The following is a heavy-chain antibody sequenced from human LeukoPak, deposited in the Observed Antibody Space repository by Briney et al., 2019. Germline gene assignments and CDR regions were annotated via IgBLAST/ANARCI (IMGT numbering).Heavy chain of an antibody. V-gene: IGHV4-59*01. D-gene: IGHD6-19*01. J-gene: IGHJ3*02. CDR3: ARPSSGADAFDI. Sequence: SETLSLTCTVSGGSISSYYWSWIRQPPGKGLEWIGYIYYSGSTNYNPSLKSRVTISVDTSKNQFSLELSSVTAADTAVYYCARPSSGADAFDIWGQGTMVTVSS. CDR1: GGSISSYY. CDR2: IYYSGST.